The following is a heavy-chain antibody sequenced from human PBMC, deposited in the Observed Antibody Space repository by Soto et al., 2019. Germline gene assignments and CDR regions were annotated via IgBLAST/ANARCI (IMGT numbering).Heavy chain of an antibody. CDR2: ISASGSNT. J-gene: IGHJ4*02. CDR1: GFTFSSYV. D-gene: IGHD3-3*01. V-gene: IGHV3-23*01. Sequence: EVQLLESGGGLVQSGGSLRLSCAASGFTFSSYVMSLVRQAPGKGLEWVSGISASGSNTYYADSVKGRFTISRDNSKNTLYLQMNNLRVEDKAVYYCADGGEWSFNFEYWGQGTLVTVFS. CDR3: ADGGEWSFNFEY.